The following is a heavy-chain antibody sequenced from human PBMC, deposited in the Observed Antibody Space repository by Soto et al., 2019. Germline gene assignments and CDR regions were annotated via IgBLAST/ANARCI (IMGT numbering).Heavy chain of an antibody. CDR1: GGSISSGDYY. Sequence: SETLSLTCTVSGGSISSGDYYWSWIRQPPGKGLEWIGYIYYTGSTYYNPSLKSRLTISVDTSKNQFPLKLTSVTAADTAVYFCARYQKGPFDYWGQGTLVTVSS. D-gene: IGHD2-2*01. J-gene: IGHJ4*02. CDR2: IYYTGST. CDR3: ARYQKGPFDY. V-gene: IGHV4-30-4*01.